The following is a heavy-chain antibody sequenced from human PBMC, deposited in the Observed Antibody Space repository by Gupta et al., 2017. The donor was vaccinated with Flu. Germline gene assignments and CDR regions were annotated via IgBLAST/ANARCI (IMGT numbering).Heavy chain of an antibody. D-gene: IGHD3-3*01. V-gene: IGHV3-30*03. Sequence: RQAPGKGLEWVAAISYHGGNDYYADSVKGRFIISRDNSKNTLYLQMDSLRADDTAMYYCVTHFDFWRGLPQYWGQGTQVTVSS. CDR2: ISYHGGND. CDR3: VTHFDFWRGLPQY. J-gene: IGHJ4*02.